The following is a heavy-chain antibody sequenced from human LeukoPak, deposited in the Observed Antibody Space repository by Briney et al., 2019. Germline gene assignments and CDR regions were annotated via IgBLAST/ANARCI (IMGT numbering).Heavy chain of an antibody. CDR1: GFNFSDYY. J-gene: IGHJ4*02. CDR3: ARVDQQYYYDSSGYYLPDY. V-gene: IGHV3-11*01. CDR2: ISSSGSSL. Sequence: GGSLRLSCAASGFNFSDYYMSWIRQSPGKGLEWISYISSSGSSLYYVDSVRGRFTISRDNAKNSLYLQMNSLRAEDTAVYYCARVDQQYYYDSSGYYLPDYWGQGTLVTVSS. D-gene: IGHD3-22*01.